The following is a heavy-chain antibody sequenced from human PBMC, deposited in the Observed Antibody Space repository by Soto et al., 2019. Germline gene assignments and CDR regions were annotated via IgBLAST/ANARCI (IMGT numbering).Heavy chain of an antibody. V-gene: IGHV1-2*04. D-gene: IGHD2-15*01. CDR3: ARGGPRYCSGGSCYSVANWFDP. Sequence: RASVKVSCKASGYTFTGYYMHWVRQAPGQGLEWMGWINPNSGGTNYAQKFQGWVTMTRDTSISTAYMELSRLRSDDTAVYYCARGGPRYCSGGSCYSVANWFDPWGQGTLVTVSS. CDR1: GYTFTGYY. CDR2: INPNSGGT. J-gene: IGHJ5*02.